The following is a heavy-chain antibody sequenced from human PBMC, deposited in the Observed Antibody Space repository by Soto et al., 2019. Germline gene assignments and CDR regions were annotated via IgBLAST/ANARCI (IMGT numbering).Heavy chain of an antibody. Sequence: QLQLQESGPGLVKPSETLSLTCTVSGGSISSSSYYWGWIRQPPGKGLEWFGSNHYRGGTYYNPSHKRRVAISVDTSENLFCLKLSSVTAADTAVYYCVRRYSSGWYVPPFDYWGQGTLVTVSS. CDR3: VRRYSSGWYVPPFDY. V-gene: IGHV4-39*01. D-gene: IGHD6-19*01. CDR2: NHYRGGT. J-gene: IGHJ4*02. CDR1: GGSISSSSYY.